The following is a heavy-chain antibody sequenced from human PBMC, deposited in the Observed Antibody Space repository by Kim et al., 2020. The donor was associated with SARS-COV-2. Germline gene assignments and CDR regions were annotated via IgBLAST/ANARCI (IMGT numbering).Heavy chain of an antibody. J-gene: IGHJ6*03. V-gene: IGHV3-30*18. D-gene: IGHD1-26*01. CDR1: DFTFSSHG. CDR2: LSYDGSNK. CDR3: AKDVATFNYFYYYMDV. Sequence: GGSLRLSCAASDFTFSSHGMHWVRQAPGKGLEWVAGLSYDGSNKYYADSVKGRFTIARDNSNYTLFLQINSLRAEDTAVYYCAKDVATFNYFYYYMDVWG.